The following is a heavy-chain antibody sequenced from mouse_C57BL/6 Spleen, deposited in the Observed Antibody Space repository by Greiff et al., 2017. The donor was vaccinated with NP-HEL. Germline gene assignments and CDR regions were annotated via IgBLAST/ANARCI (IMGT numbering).Heavy chain of an antibody. D-gene: IGHD1-1*01. J-gene: IGHJ1*03. CDR3: ARSPITTVSRYFDV. V-gene: IGHV1-39*01. Sequence: LVESGPELVKPGASVKISCKASGYSFTDYNMNWVKQSNGKSLEWIGVINPNYGTTSYNQKFKGKATLTVDQSSSTAYMQLNSLTSEDSAVYYCARSPITTVSRYFDVWGTGTTVTVSS. CDR2: INPNYGTT. CDR1: GYSFTDYN.